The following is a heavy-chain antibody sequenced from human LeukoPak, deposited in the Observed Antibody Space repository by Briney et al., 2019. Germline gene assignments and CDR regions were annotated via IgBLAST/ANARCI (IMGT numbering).Heavy chain of an antibody. CDR3: ARDRSYGSFDF. Sequence: GSLRLSCATSGFTFGDHGMNWVRQAPGKGLEWVSGLSWNGATTGYADSVKGRFTISRDNAKNSLYLQMNSLRAEDTALYHCARDRSYGSFDFWGPGTLVTVSS. D-gene: IGHD5-18*01. CDR1: GFTFGDHG. V-gene: IGHV3-20*01. J-gene: IGHJ4*02. CDR2: LSWNGATT.